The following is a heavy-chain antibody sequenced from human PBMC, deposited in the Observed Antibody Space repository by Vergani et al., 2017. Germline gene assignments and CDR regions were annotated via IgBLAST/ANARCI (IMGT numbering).Heavy chain of an antibody. Sequence: QAQLVQSGAEVKKPGASVRVSCKASRYPFSRYGISWVRQAPGQGLEWMGWISAYSGETRYARSLQGRVTMTTDASTNTAYMSLRSLRSDDTAIYYCSRGGFYTSRNDFKFYGLGVWAQGTTVTVTS. J-gene: IGHJ6*02. CDR3: SRGGFYTSRNDFKFYGLGV. CDR1: RYPFSRYG. V-gene: IGHV1-18*01. CDR2: ISAYSGET. D-gene: IGHD3-3*01.